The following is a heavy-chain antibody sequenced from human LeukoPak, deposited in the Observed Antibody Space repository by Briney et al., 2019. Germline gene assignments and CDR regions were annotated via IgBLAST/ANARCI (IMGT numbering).Heavy chain of an antibody. Sequence: GGSLRLSCEGSGFTFSSSEMNWVRQAPGKGLEWLSYIYRNDRPRYYADSVKGRFTISRDDARNSLYLQRSSLRAEDTAVYYCAREDSRDALDIWGRGTLVTVPS. CDR3: AREDSRDALDI. J-gene: IGHJ3*02. CDR1: GFTFSSSE. V-gene: IGHV3-48*03. D-gene: IGHD3-22*01. CDR2: IYRNDRPR.